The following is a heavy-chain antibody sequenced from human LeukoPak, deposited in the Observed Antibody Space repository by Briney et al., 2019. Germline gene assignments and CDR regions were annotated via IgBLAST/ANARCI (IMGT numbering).Heavy chain of an antibody. V-gene: IGHV1-2*02. J-gene: IGHJ3*02. Sequence: ASVKVSCKASGYTFTGYYMHWVRQAPGQGLEWMGWINPNSGGTNYAQKFQGRVTMTRDTSISTAYMELSRLRSDDTAVYYCARVPDSGSIDAFDIWGQGTMVTVSS. CDR2: INPNSGGT. CDR3: ARVPDSGSIDAFDI. CDR1: GYTFTGYY. D-gene: IGHD1-26*01.